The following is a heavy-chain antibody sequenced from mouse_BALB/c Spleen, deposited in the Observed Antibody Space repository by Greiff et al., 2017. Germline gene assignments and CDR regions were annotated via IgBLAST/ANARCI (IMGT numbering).Heavy chain of an antibody. V-gene: IGHV5-12-2*01. Sequence: EVKLVESGGGLVQPGGSLKLSCSASGFTFSSYTMSWVRQTPEKRLEWVAYISNGGGSTYYPDTVKGRFTISRDNAKNTLYLQMSSLKSENTAMYYCARLDYWYFDVWGEGTTVTVSS. CDR3: ARLDYWYFDV. CDR1: GFTFSSYT. CDR2: ISNGGGST. J-gene: IGHJ1*01.